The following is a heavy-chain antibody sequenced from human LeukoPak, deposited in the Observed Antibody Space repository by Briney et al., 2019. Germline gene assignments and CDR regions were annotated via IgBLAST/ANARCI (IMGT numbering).Heavy chain of an antibody. J-gene: IGHJ2*01. Sequence: TSETLSLTCTVSGGSISSYYWSWIRQPPGKGLEWIGYIYYSGNTNYNPSLKSRVSISIDTSKNQFSLQLSSVTAADTAVYYCARDRDSSGLRDFDLRGRGTLVTVSA. V-gene: IGHV4-59*01. CDR2: IYYSGNT. D-gene: IGHD3-22*01. CDR3: ARDRDSSGLRDFDL. CDR1: GGSISSYY.